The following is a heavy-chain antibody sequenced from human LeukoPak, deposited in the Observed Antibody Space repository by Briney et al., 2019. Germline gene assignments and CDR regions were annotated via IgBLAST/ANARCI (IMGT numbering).Heavy chain of an antibody. CDR1: EFTISTNY. D-gene: IGHD6-25*01. V-gene: IGHV3-66*02. Sequence: GGSLRLSCAASEFTISTNYMGWVRQAPGKGLDWGSVIYSGGGAYYADSVKDRFTIFRDTSKNTLYLQMNSLRPEDTAAYYCARGSSLAAAARGFDYWGQGTLVTVSS. J-gene: IGHJ4*02. CDR3: ARGSSLAAAARGFDY. CDR2: IYSGGGA.